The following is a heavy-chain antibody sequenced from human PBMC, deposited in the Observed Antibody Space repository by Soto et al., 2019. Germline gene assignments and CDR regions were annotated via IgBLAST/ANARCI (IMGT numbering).Heavy chain of an antibody. CDR3: AKVKYDSSGYYRNFDY. D-gene: IGHD3-22*01. CDR1: GGTLSSYA. CDR2: IIPRFGTA. J-gene: IGHJ4*02. V-gene: IGHV1-69*13. Sequence: SVKVSCKASGGTLSSYAISWVRQAPGQGLEWVGGIIPRFGTANYAQKFQGRVTITADESTSTAYMELSSLRSEDTAMYYCAKVKYDSSGYYRNFDYWGQGTLVTVSS.